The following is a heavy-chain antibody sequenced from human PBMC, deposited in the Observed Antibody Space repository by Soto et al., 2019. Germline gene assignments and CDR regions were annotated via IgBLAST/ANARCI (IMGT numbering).Heavy chain of an antibody. D-gene: IGHD5-18*01. Sequence: QVQLQESGPGLVKPSQTLSLTCTVSGGSISSGDYYWSWIRQPPGKGLEWIGYIYYSGSTYYNPSLKSRVTISVDTSKNQCSLRLSSVTAADTAVYYCARVGDRAMAVSDWGQGTLVTVSS. CDR1: GGSISSGDYY. J-gene: IGHJ4*02. V-gene: IGHV4-30-4*01. CDR3: ARVGDRAMAVSD. CDR2: IYYSGST.